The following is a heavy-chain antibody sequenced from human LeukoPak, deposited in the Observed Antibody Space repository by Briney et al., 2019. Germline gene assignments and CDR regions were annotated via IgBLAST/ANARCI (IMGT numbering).Heavy chain of an antibody. CDR1: GYTFSSYG. J-gene: IGHJ4*02. CDR3: ASGAYYFDF. Sequence: ASVKVSCKASGYTFSSYGITWVRQAPGQGLEWMGWISAYNGNTHYAQKVQGRVTMTTDTSTSTAYMELRSLRSDDTAVYYWASGAYYFDFWGQGTLVTVSS. V-gene: IGHV1-18*01. D-gene: IGHD3-10*01. CDR2: ISAYNGNT.